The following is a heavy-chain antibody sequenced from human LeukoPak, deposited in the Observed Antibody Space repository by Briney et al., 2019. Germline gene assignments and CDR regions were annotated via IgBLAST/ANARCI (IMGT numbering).Heavy chain of an antibody. Sequence: GGSLRLSCAASGFTFKNYAMFWVRQAPGKGLEWVAFISYDGTVQYYADSVKGRFTISRDNSKNTLYLQMNSLRPENTAVYYCARAVAGTSDYWGQGTLVTVSS. CDR1: GFTFKNYA. CDR2: ISYDGTVQ. J-gene: IGHJ4*02. D-gene: IGHD6-19*01. CDR3: ARAVAGTSDY. V-gene: IGHV3-30*14.